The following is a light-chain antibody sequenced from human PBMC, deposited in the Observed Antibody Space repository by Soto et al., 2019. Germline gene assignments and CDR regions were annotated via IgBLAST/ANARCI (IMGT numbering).Light chain of an antibody. Sequence: EIVMTQSPATLSVSPGERATLSCRASQSVSSNLAWYQQKPGQAPRLLIYGASTRATGIPARFSGSGSGTEFTLTISSLQSEDFAVYYCQKYNNWLTFDPVTKVDIK. V-gene: IGKV3-15*01. CDR3: QKYNNWLT. CDR2: GAS. CDR1: QSVSSN. J-gene: IGKJ3*01.